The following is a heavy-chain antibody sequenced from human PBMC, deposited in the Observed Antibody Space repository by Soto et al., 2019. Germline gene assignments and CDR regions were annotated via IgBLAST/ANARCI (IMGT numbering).Heavy chain of an antibody. V-gene: IGHV3-21*01. CDR3: ARDYSVYDSTQLFDY. J-gene: IGHJ4*02. CDR2: ISSSSSYI. D-gene: IGHD5-12*01. Sequence: EVQLVESGGGLVKPGGSLRLSCAASGFTFSSYSMNWVRQAPGKGLEWVSSISSSSSYIYYADSVNGRFTISRDNGKNSLYLQMSSMRDEDTAVYYCARDYSVYDSTQLFDYWGQGTLVTVSS. CDR1: GFTFSSYS.